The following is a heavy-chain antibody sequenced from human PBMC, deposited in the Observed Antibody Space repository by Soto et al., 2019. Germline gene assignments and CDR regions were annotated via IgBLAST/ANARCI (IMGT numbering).Heavy chain of an antibody. J-gene: IGHJ6*02. V-gene: IGHV3-48*03. CDR2: ISSGSTTI. D-gene: IGHD5-18*01. CDR1: GFTFSSYE. Sequence: SGGSLRLSCAASGFTFSSYEMHWVRQAPGKGLEWVSYISSGSTTIHYADSVKGRFTISRDNAKNSLYLQMHSLRAEDTAAYYCARSGYSYGYNYYYYGMDAWGQGTTVTVS. CDR3: ARSGYSYGYNYYYYGMDA.